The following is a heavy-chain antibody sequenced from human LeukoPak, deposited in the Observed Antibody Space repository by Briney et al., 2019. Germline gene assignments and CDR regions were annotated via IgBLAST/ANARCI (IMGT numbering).Heavy chain of an antibody. V-gene: IGHV4-39*01. CDR1: GGSISSRSYY. CDR3: ARYCEVEKYYLDY. CDR2: MYESGST. D-gene: IGHD1-26*01. J-gene: IGHJ4*02. Sequence: PSETLSLTCTVSGGSISSRSYYWGWIRQPPGKGLEWIGSMYESGSTYYNPSLKSRVTISIDTSKKQFSLKMSSVTAADTAVYYCARYCEVEKYYLDYWGQGTLVTVSS.